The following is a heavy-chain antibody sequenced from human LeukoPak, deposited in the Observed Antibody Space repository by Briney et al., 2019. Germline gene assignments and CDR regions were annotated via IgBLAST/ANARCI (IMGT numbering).Heavy chain of an antibody. Sequence: SETLSLTCAVYGGSFSGYYWSWIRQPPGKGLEWIGEINHSGSTSYNPSLKSRVTISVDTSKNQFSLKLSSVTAADTAVYYCARGPIAAAELDYWGQGTLVTVSS. CDR3: ARGPIAAAELDY. J-gene: IGHJ4*02. V-gene: IGHV4-34*01. CDR2: INHSGST. D-gene: IGHD6-13*01. CDR1: GGSFSGYY.